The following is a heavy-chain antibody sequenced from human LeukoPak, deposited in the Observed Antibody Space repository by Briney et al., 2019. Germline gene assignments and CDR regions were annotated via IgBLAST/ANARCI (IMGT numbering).Heavy chain of an antibody. V-gene: IGHV3-74*01. CDR2: INSDGSST. CDR3: ARVGGSNAFDI. CDR1: GFTFSSYW. Sequence: GGSLRLSCAASGFTFSSYWVHWVRQAPGKGLVWVSPINSDGSSTSYADSVKGRFTISRDNAKNTLSLQMNSLRAEDRAVYYCARVGGSNAFDIWGQGTMVIVSS. J-gene: IGHJ3*02. D-gene: IGHD1-26*01.